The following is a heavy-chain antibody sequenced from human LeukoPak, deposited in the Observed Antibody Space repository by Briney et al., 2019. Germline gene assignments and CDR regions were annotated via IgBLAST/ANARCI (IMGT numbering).Heavy chain of an antibody. J-gene: IGHJ4*02. CDR3: ARPLQGIVGATGFDY. CDR2: IYPSDSDT. V-gene: IGHV5-51*01. Sequence: TTGESLKISCQGSEYSFATYWIAWLRQMPGKGLEWMGIIYPSDSDTRYSPSFQGQVTISADKSIKTAYLQWSSRKASDTAMYYCARPLQGIVGATGFDYWGQGTLVTVSS. D-gene: IGHD1-26*01. CDR1: EYSFATYW.